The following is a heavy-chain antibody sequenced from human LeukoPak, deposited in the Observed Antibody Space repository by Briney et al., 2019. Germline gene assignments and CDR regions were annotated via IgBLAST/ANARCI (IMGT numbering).Heavy chain of an antibody. J-gene: IGHJ5*02. CDR3: ARGSYSYGP. CDR1: GGSFSGYY. V-gene: IGHV4-34*01. CDR2: INHSGST. D-gene: IGHD5-18*01. Sequence: SETLSLTCAVYGGSFSGYYWSWIRQPPGKGLEWIGEINHSGSTNYDPSLKSRVTISVDTSKNQFSLKLSSVTAADTAGYYCARGSYSYGPWGQGTLVTVSS.